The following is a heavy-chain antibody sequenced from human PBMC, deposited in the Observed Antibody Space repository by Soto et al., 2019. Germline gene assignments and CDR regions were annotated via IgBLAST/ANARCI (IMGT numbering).Heavy chain of an antibody. J-gene: IGHJ4*02. CDR2: IDPRDSYT. CDR3: TRRLYYYDSSDYLGY. D-gene: IGHD3-22*01. CDR1: GYSFTSYW. Sequence: PGESLKISCKGSGYSFTSYWTSWVRQMPGKGPEWMGRIDPRDSYTNYSPSFQGHVTISADKSTNTAYLQWSSLKASDSAIYYCTRRLYYYDSSDYLGYWGQGTQVTVSS. V-gene: IGHV5-10-1*01.